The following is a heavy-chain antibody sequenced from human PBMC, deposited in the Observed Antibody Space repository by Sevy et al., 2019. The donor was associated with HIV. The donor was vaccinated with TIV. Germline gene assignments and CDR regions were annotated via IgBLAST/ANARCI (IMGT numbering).Heavy chain of an antibody. CDR2: INHSGST. D-gene: IGHD2-15*01. Sequence: SETLSLTCAVYGASFNGYYWSWIRQPPGKGLEWIGEINHSGSTNYNPSLKSRVTISVDTSKNHFSLRLNSVTAADTAVYYCSRGVRGVVANSLGTYYYYFVDVWGQGTTVTVSS. J-gene: IGHJ6*02. CDR1: GASFNGYY. CDR3: SRGVRGVVANSLGTYYYYFVDV. V-gene: IGHV4-34*01.